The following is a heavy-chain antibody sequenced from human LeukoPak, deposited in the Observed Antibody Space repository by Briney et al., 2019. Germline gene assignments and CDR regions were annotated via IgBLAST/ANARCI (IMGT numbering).Heavy chain of an antibody. D-gene: IGHD2-2*01. J-gene: IGHJ6*03. CDR1: GYTFTSYG. Sequence: ASVKVSCKASGYTFTSYGISWVRQAPGQGLEWMGWIIPYYGNTNYAQKFQGRVTITTDESTSTAYMELSSLRSEDTAVYYCARDGVGYCSSTSCPPGYYYYMDVWGKGTTVTVSS. CDR2: IIPYYGNT. CDR3: ARDGVGYCSSTSCPPGYYYYMDV. V-gene: IGHV1-18*01.